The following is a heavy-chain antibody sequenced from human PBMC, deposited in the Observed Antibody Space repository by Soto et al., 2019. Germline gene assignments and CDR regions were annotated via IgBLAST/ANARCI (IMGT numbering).Heavy chain of an antibody. CDR2: AFYSGSS. J-gene: IGHJ5*02. Sequence: SETLSLTCTVSGDSLRSNSYFWGWIRQSPGKGLEWIGSAFYSGSSYHNPSLKSRVTISVDTSKNQFSLKLSSVTAADTAVYYCARSITMVRGVIDNWFDPWGQGTLVTVSS. CDR3: ARSITMVRGVIDNWFDP. V-gene: IGHV4-39*07. CDR1: GDSLRSNSYF. D-gene: IGHD3-10*01.